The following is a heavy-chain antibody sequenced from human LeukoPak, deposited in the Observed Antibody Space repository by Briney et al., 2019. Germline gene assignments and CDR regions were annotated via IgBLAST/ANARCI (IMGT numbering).Heavy chain of an antibody. Sequence: ASVKVSCKASGYTFTSYGISWVRQAPGQGLEWMGWISAYNGNTNYAQKLQGRVTMTTDTSTSTAYMELRSLRSDGTAVYYCARVGYYGSGSYYREYWGQGTLVTVSS. CDR2: ISAYNGNT. CDR1: GYTFTSYG. CDR3: ARVGYYGSGSYYREY. J-gene: IGHJ4*02. V-gene: IGHV1-18*04. D-gene: IGHD3-10*01.